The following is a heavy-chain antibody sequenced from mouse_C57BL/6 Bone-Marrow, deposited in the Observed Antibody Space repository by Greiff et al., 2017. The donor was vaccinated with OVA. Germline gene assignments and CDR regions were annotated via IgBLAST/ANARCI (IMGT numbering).Heavy chain of an antibody. Sequence: QVQLQQPGAELVKPGASVKLSCKASGYAFTSYWMNWVKQRPGQGLEWIGQIYPGDGDTNYNEQFKGKATLTVDKSSSTAYMQLSSLTSEDSAVYFCACGGSSYAAMDYWGQGTSVTVTS. V-gene: IGHV1-80*01. CDR3: ACGGSSYAAMDY. CDR2: IYPGDGDT. J-gene: IGHJ4*01. CDR1: GYAFTSYW. D-gene: IGHD1-1*02.